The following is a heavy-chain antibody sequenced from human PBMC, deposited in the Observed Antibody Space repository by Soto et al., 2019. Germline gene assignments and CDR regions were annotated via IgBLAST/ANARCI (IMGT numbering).Heavy chain of an antibody. J-gene: IGHJ6*02. CDR2: IGTAGDT. D-gene: IGHD2-2*01. CDR1: GFTFSSYG. CDR3: ARSAATRVYYGMDV. Sequence: PGGSLRLSCAASGFTFSSYGMHWVRQATGKGLEWVSAIGTAGDTYYPGSVKGRFTISRENAKNSLYLQMNSLRAGDTAVYYCARSAATRVYYGMDVWGQGTTVTVSS. V-gene: IGHV3-13*01.